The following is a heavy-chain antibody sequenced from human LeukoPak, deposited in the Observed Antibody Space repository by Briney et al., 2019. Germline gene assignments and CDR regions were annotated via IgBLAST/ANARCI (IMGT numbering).Heavy chain of an antibody. CDR2: INPSGGST. J-gene: IGHJ6*02. CDR3: ASGQLDYDILTGYYKDYYYYGMDV. CDR1: GYTFTSYY. Sequence: ASVKVSCKASGYTFTSYYMHWVRQAPGQGLEWMGIINPSGGSTSYAQKFQGRVTMTRDTSTSTVYMKLSSLRSEDTAVYYCASGQLDYDILTGYYKDYYYYGMDVWGQGTTVTVSS. D-gene: IGHD3-9*01. V-gene: IGHV1-46*01.